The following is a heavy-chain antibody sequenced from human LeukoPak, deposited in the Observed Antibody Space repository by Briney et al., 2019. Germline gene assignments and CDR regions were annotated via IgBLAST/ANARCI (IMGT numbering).Heavy chain of an antibody. CDR1: GVTFSNFG. Sequence: GRSLRLSCAASGVTFSNFGMYWVRQAPGKGLEWVAVISYDGSNKYYADSVKGRFTISRDNSKSTLYLQMDSLRAEDTAVYYCAKARQPTTVTVYFDHWGQGTLVTVSS. V-gene: IGHV3-30*18. CDR2: ISYDGSNK. D-gene: IGHD4-17*01. J-gene: IGHJ4*02. CDR3: AKARQPTTVTVYFDH.